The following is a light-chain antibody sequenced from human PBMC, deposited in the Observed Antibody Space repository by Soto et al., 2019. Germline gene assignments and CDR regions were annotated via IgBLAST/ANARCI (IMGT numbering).Light chain of an antibody. J-gene: IGKJ1*01. V-gene: IGKV1-5*03. CDR2: KAS. CDR3: QHYNSYSEA. Sequence: DIQMTQSPSTLSGSVGDRVTITCRASQTISSWLAWYQQKPGKAPKLLIYKASTLKSGVPSRFSGSGAGTECTRTISSLQPDDVETYYCQHYNSYSEAFGQGTQVDIK. CDR1: QTISSW.